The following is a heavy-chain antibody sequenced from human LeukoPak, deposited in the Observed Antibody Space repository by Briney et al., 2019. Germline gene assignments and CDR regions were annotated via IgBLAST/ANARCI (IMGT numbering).Heavy chain of an antibody. CDR2: IYTSGST. CDR1: GGSISSGSYY. V-gene: IGHV4-61*02. J-gene: IGHJ6*03. Sequence: SETLSLTCTVSGGSISSGSYYWSWIRQPAGKGLEWIGRIYTSGSTNYNPSLKSRVTISVDTSKNQFSLKLSSVTAADTAVYYCARDQRGYSYGPDYYYYMDVWGKGTTVTVSS. CDR3: ARDQRGYSYGPDYYYYMDV. D-gene: IGHD5-18*01.